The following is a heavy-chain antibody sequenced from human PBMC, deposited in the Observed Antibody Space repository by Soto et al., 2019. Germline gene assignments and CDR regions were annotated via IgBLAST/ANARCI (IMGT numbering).Heavy chain of an antibody. CDR3: ARCYCSIGSCYTCWHFDL. D-gene: IGHD2-15*01. V-gene: IGHV1-18*01. Sequence: QVQLVQSGPEVKKPGASVKVSCQASGYTFSNYGISWVRQAPGQGLEWMGWIGPYNGNTDYAQNFQGRVTMTRDTSTNTAYMELRSLRSDDTALYYCARCYCSIGSCYTCWHFDLWGRGALLTVS. J-gene: IGHJ2*01. CDR2: IGPYNGNT. CDR1: GYTFSNYG.